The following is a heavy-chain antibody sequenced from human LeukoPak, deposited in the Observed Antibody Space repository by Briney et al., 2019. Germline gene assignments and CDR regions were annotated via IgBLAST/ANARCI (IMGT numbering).Heavy chain of an antibody. CDR1: GFIFRSYA. J-gene: IGHJ6*02. CDR2: ISGSGGTT. CDR3: ANRRDKPMVPDYYGMDV. V-gene: IGHV3-23*01. Sequence: GGSLRLSCAASGFIFRSYAVNWVRQAPGKGLEWVSSISGSGGTTYSADSVKGRFTISRDNSKNTLYLQMNSLRAEDTAVYYCANRRDKPMVPDYYGMDVWGQGTTVTVSS. D-gene: IGHD3-10*01.